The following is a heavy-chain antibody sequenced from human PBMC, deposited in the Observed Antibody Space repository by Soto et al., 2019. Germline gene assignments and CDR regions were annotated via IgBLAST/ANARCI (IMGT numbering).Heavy chain of an antibody. CDR2: IYYSGST. CDR3: ARDDYGTAYAFDI. V-gene: IGHV4-59*01. CDR1: GGSISSYY. D-gene: IGHD3-10*01. Sequence: PSETLSLTCTVSGGSISSYYWSWIRQPPGKGLEWIGYIYYSGSTNYNPSLKSRVTISVDTSKNQFSLKLSSVTAADTAVYYCARDDYGTAYAFDIWGQGTMVTV. J-gene: IGHJ3*02.